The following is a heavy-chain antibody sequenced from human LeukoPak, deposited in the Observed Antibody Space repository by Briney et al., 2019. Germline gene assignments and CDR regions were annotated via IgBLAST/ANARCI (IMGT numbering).Heavy chain of an antibody. CDR1: GFIVSGDF. J-gene: IGHJ6*02. CDR2: IKQDGSEK. Sequence: GGSLRLSCAASGFIVSGDFMSWVRQAPGKGLEWVANIKQDGSEKYYVDSVKGRFTISRDNAKNSLYLQMNSLRAEDTAVYYCARAQYLGNYYYGMDVWGQGTTVTVSS. CDR3: ARAQYLGNYYYGMDV. V-gene: IGHV3-7*01. D-gene: IGHD2/OR15-2a*01.